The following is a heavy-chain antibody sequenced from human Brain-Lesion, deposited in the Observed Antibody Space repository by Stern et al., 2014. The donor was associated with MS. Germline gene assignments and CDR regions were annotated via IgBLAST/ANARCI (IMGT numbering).Heavy chain of an antibody. Sequence: VQLVQSGGGLVQPGGSLRLSCAASGFTFSTYWMRWVRQAPGQGLEWGANIKQDGRKEYYGDSVKGRSTIPRDNAKRSLYLQMNSLRAEDTAVYYCTMDCGHGGASLPYYYSGMDVWGQGTAVTVSS. D-gene: IGHD2-21*01. CDR1: GFTFSTYW. J-gene: IGHJ6*02. CDR2: IKQDGRKE. CDR3: TMDCGHGGASLPYYYSGMDV. V-gene: IGHV3-7*04.